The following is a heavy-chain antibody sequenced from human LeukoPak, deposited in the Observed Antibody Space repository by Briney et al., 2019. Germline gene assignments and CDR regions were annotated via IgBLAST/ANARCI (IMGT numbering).Heavy chain of an antibody. CDR1: GYTFTSYG. Sequence: GASVKVSCKASGYTFTSYGISWVRQAPGQGLEWMGWISAYNGNTNYAQKLQGRVTMTTDTSTSTAYMELRSLRSDDTAVYYCASTGGPFWEPGTFDYWGQGTLVTVSS. J-gene: IGHJ4*02. CDR3: ASTGGPFWEPGTFDY. D-gene: IGHD3-10*01. CDR2: ISAYNGNT. V-gene: IGHV1-18*01.